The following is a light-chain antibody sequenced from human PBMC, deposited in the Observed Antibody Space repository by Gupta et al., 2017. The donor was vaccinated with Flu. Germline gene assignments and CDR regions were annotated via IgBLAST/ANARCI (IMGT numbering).Light chain of an antibody. CDR2: RDN. J-gene: IGLJ2*01. CDR3: GTWANSLDAYVV. V-gene: IGLV1-44*01. CDR1: SSDIGTNY. Sequence: QSILTQPPSVSGTPGQGVIISCSGSSSDIGTNYVNWYQQLPGTAPRLLIYRDNQRPSGGPARFSGSRSGTSAALAVSGLQSDEEADYYCGTWANSLDAYVVFGGGTRLTVL.